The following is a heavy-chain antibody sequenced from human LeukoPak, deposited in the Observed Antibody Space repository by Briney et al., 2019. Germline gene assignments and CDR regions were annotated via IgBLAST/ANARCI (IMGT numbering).Heavy chain of an antibody. J-gene: IGHJ3*02. CDR3: ARSARGSSGWYAGPPRCDAFDI. V-gene: IGHV4-4*07. Sequence: SETLSLTCTVSGGSISSYYWSWIRQPAGKGLEWIGRIYTSGSTNYNPSLKSRVTMSVDKSKNQFSLKLSSVTAADTAVYYCARSARGSSGWYAGPPRCDAFDIWGQGTMVTVSS. D-gene: IGHD6-19*01. CDR1: GGSISSYY. CDR2: IYTSGST.